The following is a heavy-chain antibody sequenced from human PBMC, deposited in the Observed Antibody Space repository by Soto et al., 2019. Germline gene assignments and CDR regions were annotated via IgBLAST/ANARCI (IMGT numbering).Heavy chain of an antibody. CDR2: IYYSRST. CDR1: GGSISSGDYY. Sequence: QVQLQESGPGLVKPSQTLSLTCTVSGGSISSGDYYWSWIRQPPGKGLEWIGYIYYSRSTYYNPSVKSRVTISVDPSKNQFSLKLGSVTAADTAVYYWASFNDYSNYVVDYWGQGTLVTVSS. CDR3: ASFNDYSNYVVDY. D-gene: IGHD4-4*01. V-gene: IGHV4-30-4*01. J-gene: IGHJ4*02.